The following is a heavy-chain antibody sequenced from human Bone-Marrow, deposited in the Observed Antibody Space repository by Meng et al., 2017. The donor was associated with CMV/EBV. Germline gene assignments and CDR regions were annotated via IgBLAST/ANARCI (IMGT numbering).Heavy chain of an antibody. V-gene: IGHV3-7*01. CDR2: IKQDGSEK. CDR1: GFTFSSYS. D-gene: IGHD6-19*01. Sequence: GESLKISCAASGFTFSSYSMNWVRQAPGKGLEWVANIKQDGSEKYYVDSVKGRFTISRDNAKNSLYLQMNSLRAEDTAVYYCARVRGWYVGWFDPWGQGTLVTVSS. CDR3: ARVRGWYVGWFDP. J-gene: IGHJ5*02.